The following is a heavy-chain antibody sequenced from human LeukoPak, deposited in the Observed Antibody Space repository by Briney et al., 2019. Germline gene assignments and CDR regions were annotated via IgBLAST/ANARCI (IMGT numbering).Heavy chain of an antibody. V-gene: IGHV4-39*01. CDR3: ARVPSGYCSSGSCSWFDP. CDR1: GGSISSSSYY. Sequence: PSETLSLTCTVSGGSISSSSYYWGWIRQPPGKGLEWIGSIYYSGSTYYNLSLKSRVTISVDTSKNQFSLKLSSVTAADTAVYYCARVPSGYCSSGSCSWFDPWGQGTLVTVSS. CDR2: IYYSGST. J-gene: IGHJ5*02. D-gene: IGHD2-15*01.